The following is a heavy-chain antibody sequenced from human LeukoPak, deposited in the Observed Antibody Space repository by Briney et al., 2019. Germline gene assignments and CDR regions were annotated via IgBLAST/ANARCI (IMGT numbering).Heavy chain of an antibody. J-gene: IGHJ5*02. CDR1: GFTFSSYG. D-gene: IGHD4-23*01. CDR2: INPSGSST. CDR3: ARDNSIADRGWWFDP. Sequence: GGSLRLSCAASGFTFSSYGMHWVRQAPGQGLEWMGLINPSGSSTLYAEKFRGRIIMTRDMSTATDYMELSSLRSEDTAVYYCARDNSIADRGWWFDPWGQGTLVTVSS. V-gene: IGHV1-46*01.